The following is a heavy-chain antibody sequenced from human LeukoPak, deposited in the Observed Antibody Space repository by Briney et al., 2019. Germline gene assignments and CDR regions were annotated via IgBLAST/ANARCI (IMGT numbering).Heavy chain of an antibody. D-gene: IGHD3-22*01. CDR2: INSDGSTT. CDR1: GFTFSSYW. V-gene: IGHV3-74*03. Sequence: GGSLRLSCAASGFTFSSYWMHWVRQAPGKGLVWVSRINSDGSTTTHADSVKGRFTISRDNSKNTLYLQMNSLRAEDTAVYYCAKGMIVVVPFDYWGQGTLVTVSS. J-gene: IGHJ4*02. CDR3: AKGMIVVVPFDY.